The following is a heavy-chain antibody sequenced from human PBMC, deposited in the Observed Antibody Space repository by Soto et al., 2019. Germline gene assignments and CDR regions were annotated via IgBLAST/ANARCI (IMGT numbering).Heavy chain of an antibody. CDR1: GFTFNTYG. Sequence: GGSVRLSCAASGFTFNTYGMHWVRQAPGKGLEWVALISYDGSNEYYADSVKGRFTISRDNSKNTVFLQMNSLRGEDTAVYYCAKSLAVAAGWFDPWGQGAPVTVSS. CDR2: ISYDGSNE. V-gene: IGHV3-30*18. D-gene: IGHD6-19*01. CDR3: AKSLAVAAGWFDP. J-gene: IGHJ5*02.